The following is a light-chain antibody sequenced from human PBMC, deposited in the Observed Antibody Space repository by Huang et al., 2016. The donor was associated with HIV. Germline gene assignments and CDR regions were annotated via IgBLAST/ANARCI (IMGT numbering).Light chain of an antibody. V-gene: IGKV3-11*01. Sequence: IVLTQSPATLSLSPGERATLSCRASQGVSNYLAWYQQKPGQAPRLLIYDASTRATGIPAMFSGSGSGTDFTLTSSSLEPEDFAVYYCQERSDWPLTFGGGTTVEI. J-gene: IGKJ4*01. CDR1: QGVSNY. CDR3: QERSDWPLT. CDR2: DAS.